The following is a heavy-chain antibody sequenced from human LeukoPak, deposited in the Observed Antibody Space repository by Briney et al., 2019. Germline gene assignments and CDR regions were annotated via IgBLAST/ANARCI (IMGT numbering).Heavy chain of an antibody. Sequence: RPSETLSLTCTVSGGSTSSYYWSWIRQPPGKRLEWIGYIYYSGSTKNNPSLKSRVIISVDTSKNQFSLRLSSVTAADTAVYYCARASDSSGYYLDSWGQGTLVTVSS. J-gene: IGHJ4*02. V-gene: IGHV4-59*01. CDR3: ARASDSSGYYLDS. CDR2: IYYSGST. D-gene: IGHD3-22*01. CDR1: GGSTSSYY.